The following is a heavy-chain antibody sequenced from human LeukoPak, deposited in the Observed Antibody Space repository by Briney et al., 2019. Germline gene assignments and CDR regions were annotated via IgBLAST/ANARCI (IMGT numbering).Heavy chain of an antibody. V-gene: IGHV4-59*01. Sequence: PSETLSLTCTVSGGSISSYYWSWIRQPPGKGLEWIGYIYYSGSTNYNPSLKSRVTISVDTSKNQFSLKLSSVTAADTAVYYCARGSYGGNSGYWGQRTLVTVSS. CDR2: IYYSGST. J-gene: IGHJ4*02. CDR1: GGSISSYY. CDR3: ARGSYGGNSGY. D-gene: IGHD4-23*01.